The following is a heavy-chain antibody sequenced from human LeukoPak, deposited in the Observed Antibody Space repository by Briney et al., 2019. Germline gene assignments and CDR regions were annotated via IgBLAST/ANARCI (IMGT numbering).Heavy chain of an antibody. V-gene: IGHV7-4-1*02. Sequence: GASVKVSCKASGYTFTSYFMNWVRQAPGQGLGWMGWINTNTGNPTYAQGFTGRFVFSLDTSVSTAYLQISSLKAEDTAVYYCARPGVPLYYYYMDVWGKGTTVTVSS. D-gene: IGHD7-27*01. CDR2: INTNTGNP. CDR3: ARPGVPLYYYYMDV. J-gene: IGHJ6*03. CDR1: GYTFTSYF.